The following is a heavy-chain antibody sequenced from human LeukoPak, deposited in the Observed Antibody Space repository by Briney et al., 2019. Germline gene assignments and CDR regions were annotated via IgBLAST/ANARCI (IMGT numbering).Heavy chain of an antibody. CDR3: VKSASSFGANWFDP. V-gene: IGHV3-64D*09. D-gene: IGHD3-3*01. Sequence: GGSLRLSCSASGFTFSNYAMHWVRQAPGKGLEYVSANSSNGDSTYYADSVKGRFIISRDNSKNSLSLQMSSLRPEDTAVYYCVKSASSFGANWFDPWGQGTLVTVSS. CDR1: GFTFSNYA. J-gene: IGHJ5*02. CDR2: NSSNGDST.